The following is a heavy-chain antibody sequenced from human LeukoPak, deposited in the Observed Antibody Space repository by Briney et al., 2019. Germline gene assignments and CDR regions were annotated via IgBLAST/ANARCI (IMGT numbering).Heavy chain of an antibody. Sequence: PSETLSLTCAVSGYSISSGYYWDWIRQPPGKGLEWIGRIYHSGNTYHNASLKSRVTISVDTSKNQFSRKLTSVTAADTAVFYCARQGSLGDYVGYWGQGTLVTVSS. CDR1: GYSISSGYY. J-gene: IGHJ4*02. CDR2: IYHSGNT. V-gene: IGHV4-38-2*01. D-gene: IGHD3-16*01. CDR3: ARQGSLGDYVGY.